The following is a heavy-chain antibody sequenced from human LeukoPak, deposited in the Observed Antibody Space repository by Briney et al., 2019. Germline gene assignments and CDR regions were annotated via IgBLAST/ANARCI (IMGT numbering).Heavy chain of an antibody. CDR3: AKDQKWGPADYYFDS. V-gene: IGHV3-30*18. J-gene: IGHJ4*02. CDR1: GFTLSNYA. CDR2: ISTDGKDK. D-gene: IGHD2-2*01. Sequence: GGSLRLSCAASGFTLSNYAMHWVRPAPGKGMEWVTVISTDGKDKKYADSVKGRFAISRDNSKNTLDLQMNSLRAEDTAVYYCAKDQKWGPADYYFDSRGQGTLVTVSS.